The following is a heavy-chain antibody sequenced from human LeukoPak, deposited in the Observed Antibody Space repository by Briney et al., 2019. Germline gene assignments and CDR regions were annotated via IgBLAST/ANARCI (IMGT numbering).Heavy chain of an antibody. D-gene: IGHD3-9*01. CDR3: AKDGSVLRYFDWLSSNWFDP. CDR2: ISGSGGST. CDR1: GFTFSSYA. V-gene: IGHV3-23*01. Sequence: GGSLRRSCAASGFTFSSYAMSWVRHAPGKGLEWVSAISGSGGSTYYADSVKGRFTISRDNSKNTLYLQMNSLRAEDTAVYYCAKDGSVLRYFDWLSSNWFDPWGQGTLVTVSS. J-gene: IGHJ5*02.